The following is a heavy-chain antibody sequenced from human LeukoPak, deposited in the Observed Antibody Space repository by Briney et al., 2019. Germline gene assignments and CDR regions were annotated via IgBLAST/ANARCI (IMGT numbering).Heavy chain of an antibody. CDR3: ARSLAWVSRYFDY. V-gene: IGHV4-34*01. D-gene: IGHD3-22*01. CDR1: GGSFSGYY. J-gene: IGHJ4*02. Sequence: SETLSLTCAVYGGSFSGYYWSWIRQPPGKGLEWIGEINHSGSTNYNPSLKSRVTISVDTSKNQFSLKLSSVTAVDTAVYYCARSLAWVSRYFDYWGQGTLVTVSS. CDR2: INHSGST.